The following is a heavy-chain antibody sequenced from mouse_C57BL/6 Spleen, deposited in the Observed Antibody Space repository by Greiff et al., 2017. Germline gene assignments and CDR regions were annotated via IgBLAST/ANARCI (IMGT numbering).Heavy chain of an antibody. CDR2: INPYNGGT. Sequence: EVQLQQSGPVLVKPGASVKMSCKASGYTFTDYYMNWVKQSHGKSLEWIGVINPYNGGTSYNQKFKGKATLTVDKSSITAYMELNSLTSEDSAVYYCARRDSNYAWFAYWGQGTLVTVSA. D-gene: IGHD2-5*01. J-gene: IGHJ3*01. V-gene: IGHV1-19*01. CDR1: GYTFTDYY. CDR3: ARRDSNYAWFAY.